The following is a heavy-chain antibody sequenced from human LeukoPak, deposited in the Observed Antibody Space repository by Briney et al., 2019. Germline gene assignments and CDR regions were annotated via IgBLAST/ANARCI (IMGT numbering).Heavy chain of an antibody. V-gene: IGHV1-18*01. CDR2: ISAYNGNT. CDR3: ARSPPGGQLERRGWFDP. D-gene: IGHD1-1*01. CDR1: GYTFTSYG. J-gene: IGHJ5*02. Sequence: ASVKVSCKASGYTFTSYGISWVRQAPGQGLEWMGWISAYNGNTNHAQKLQGRVTMTTDTSTSTAYMELRSLRSDDTAVYYCARSPPGGQLERRGWFDPWGQGTLVTVSS.